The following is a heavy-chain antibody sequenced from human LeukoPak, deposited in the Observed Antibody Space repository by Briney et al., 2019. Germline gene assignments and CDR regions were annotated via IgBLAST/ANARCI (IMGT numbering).Heavy chain of an antibody. CDR1: GLTCRGNE. CDR2: ISSSGSTI. D-gene: IGHD2-21*02. Sequence: LGGTVGLFCVAGGLTCRGNELNWVGEVSGKEMEWVSYISSSGSTIYYADSVKGRFTISRDNAKNSLYLQMNSLRAEDTAVYYCAPMECGGDCYQDDAFDIWGQGTMVTVSS. CDR3: APMECGGDCYQDDAFDI. V-gene: IGHV3-48*03. J-gene: IGHJ3*02.